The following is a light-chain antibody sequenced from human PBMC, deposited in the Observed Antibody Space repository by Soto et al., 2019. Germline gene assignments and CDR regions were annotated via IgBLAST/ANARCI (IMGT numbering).Light chain of an antibody. CDR1: SNDVGAYDY. CDR3: SSYRGSSTLT. V-gene: IGLV2-14*01. CDR2: EVT. Sequence: QSVLTQPASVSGSPGQSITISCTGTSNDVGAYDYVSWYQQHPGKAPKLIIYEVTYRPSGVSNRFSGSQSGNTASLTISGLQAEDEADYYCSSYRGSSTLTFGGGIKVTVL. J-gene: IGLJ2*01.